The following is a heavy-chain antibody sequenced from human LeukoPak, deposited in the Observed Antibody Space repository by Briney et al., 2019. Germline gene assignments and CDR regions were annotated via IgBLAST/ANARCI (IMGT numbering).Heavy chain of an antibody. CDR1: GFTFSSYG. Sequence: GGSLRLSCAASGFTFSSYGMHWVRQAPGKGLEWVAVIRYDGSNKYYADSVKGRFTISRDNSKNTLYLQMNSLRAEDTAVYYCAKDRIFGVVDVDYWGQGNLVTVSS. D-gene: IGHD3-3*01. CDR3: AKDRIFGVVDVDY. J-gene: IGHJ4*02. CDR2: IRYDGSNK. V-gene: IGHV3-30*02.